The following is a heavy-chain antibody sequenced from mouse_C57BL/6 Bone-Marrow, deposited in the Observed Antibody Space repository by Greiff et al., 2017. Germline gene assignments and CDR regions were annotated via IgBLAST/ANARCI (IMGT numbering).Heavy chain of an antibody. CDR3: ARWSPFAY. V-gene: IGHV5-17*01. D-gene: IGHD1-1*02. CDR1: DSLSDYG. Sequence: EVQGVESGGGLVKPGGSLKLSCAASDSLSDYGMHWVRQAPEKGLEWVAYISSGSSTIYYADTVKGRFTISRDNAKNTLFLQMTSLRSEDTAMYYCARWSPFAYWGQGTLVTVSA. CDR2: ISSGSSTI. J-gene: IGHJ3*01.